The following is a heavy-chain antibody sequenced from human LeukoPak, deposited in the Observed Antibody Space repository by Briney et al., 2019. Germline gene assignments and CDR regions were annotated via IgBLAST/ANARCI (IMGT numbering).Heavy chain of an antibody. CDR3: AKAGRGGAITMVRGVKGDYYYVDV. Sequence: PGGSLRLSCAASGFTFSSYVMSWVRQAPGKGLEWVSAISGNGDTTYYADSVKGRFTISRDNSKNTLYLQMNSLRAEDTAEYYCAKAGRGGAITMVRGVKGDYYYVDVWGKGTTVSISS. J-gene: IGHJ6*03. V-gene: IGHV3-23*01. CDR2: ISGNGDTT. D-gene: IGHD3-10*01. CDR1: GFTFSSYV.